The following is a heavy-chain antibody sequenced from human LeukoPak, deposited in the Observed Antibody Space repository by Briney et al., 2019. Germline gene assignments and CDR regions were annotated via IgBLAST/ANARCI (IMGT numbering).Heavy chain of an antibody. CDR3: ARGRTFSSVLFDY. J-gene: IGHJ4*02. V-gene: IGHV4-59*01. D-gene: IGHD2/OR15-2a*01. CDR2: IYYSGST. Sequence: KPSETLSLTCTVSGGSISSYYWSWIRQPPGKGLEWIGYIYYSGSTNYNPSLKSRVTISVDTSKNQFSLKLSSVTAADTAVYFCARGRTFSSVLFDYWGQGTLVTVSS. CDR1: GGSISSYY.